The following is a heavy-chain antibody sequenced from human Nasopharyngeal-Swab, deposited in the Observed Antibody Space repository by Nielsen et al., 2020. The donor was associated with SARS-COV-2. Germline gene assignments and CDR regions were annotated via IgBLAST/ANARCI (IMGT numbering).Heavy chain of an antibody. D-gene: IGHD2-21*02. J-gene: IGHJ4*02. V-gene: IGHV3-23*01. CDR3: AKDGDWNYRFWFSF. CDR1: GFTFSSSD. Sequence: GESLEISCAASGFTFSSSDMSWVRQAPGKGLEWLSTISGHTGNSYYRDSVRGRFTISRDNPKNTLYLQLNSLRAEDTAVYYCAKDGDWNYRFWFSFWGQGTLVTVSS. CDR2: ISGHTGNS.